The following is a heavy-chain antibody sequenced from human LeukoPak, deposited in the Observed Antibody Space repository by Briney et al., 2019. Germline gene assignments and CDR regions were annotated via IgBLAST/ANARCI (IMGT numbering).Heavy chain of an antibody. CDR2: ISSSGSTI. D-gene: IGHD3-16*02. J-gene: IGHJ4*02. Sequence: PGGSLRLSCAASGFTFSDYYMSWIRQAPGKGLEWVSYISSSGSTIYYADSVKGRFTISRDNAKNSLYLQMNSLRAEGTAVYYCARASSDYVWGSYRPFYFDYWGQGTLVTVSS. CDR1: GFTFSDYY. V-gene: IGHV3-11*01. CDR3: ARASSDYVWGSYRPFYFDY.